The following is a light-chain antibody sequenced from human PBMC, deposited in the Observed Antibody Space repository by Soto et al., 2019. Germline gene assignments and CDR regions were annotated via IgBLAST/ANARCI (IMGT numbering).Light chain of an antibody. CDR2: ATS. CDR1: QTVSSTY. J-gene: IGKJ3*01. V-gene: IGKV3-20*01. CDR3: QLYGTSPL. Sequence: EIVLTQSPVTLSFSPGESATLSCRASQTVSSTYLTWYQQRPGQAPRLLIYATSTRSTDVPDRFSGSGSGTDFTLTISGLEPEDFAMYYCQLYGTSPLFGPGTKVDVK.